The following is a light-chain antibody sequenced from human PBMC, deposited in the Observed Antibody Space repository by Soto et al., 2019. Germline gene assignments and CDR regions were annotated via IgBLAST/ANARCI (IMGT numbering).Light chain of an antibody. CDR3: QQYAYSPPHS. CDR2: DAS. V-gene: IGKV3-20*01. CDR1: QSLGTDY. Sequence: DIVLTQSPGTLSLSPGERATLSCRASQSLGTDYLAWYQQKPGQAPRLLIYDASRRATGSPVRFSGSGSGADFTLTISTLEPEDFAVYYCQQYAYSPPHSFGQGTKLEIK. J-gene: IGKJ2*03.